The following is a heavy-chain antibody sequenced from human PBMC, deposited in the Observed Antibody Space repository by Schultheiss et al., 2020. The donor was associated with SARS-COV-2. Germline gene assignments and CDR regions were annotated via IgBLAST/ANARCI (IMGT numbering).Heavy chain of an antibody. CDR1: GFTFSSYW. D-gene: IGHD1-1*01. CDR2: IGLDNTDT. CDR3: ARVRRVAGTSYLDY. Sequence: GGSLRLSCAASGFTFSSYWMHWVRQAPGKGLVWVSRIGLDNTDTTYADSVKGRFTISRDNSQNTLYLQMNSLRADDTALYYCARVRRVAGTSYLDYWGQGTLVTVSS. V-gene: IGHV3-74*03. J-gene: IGHJ4*02.